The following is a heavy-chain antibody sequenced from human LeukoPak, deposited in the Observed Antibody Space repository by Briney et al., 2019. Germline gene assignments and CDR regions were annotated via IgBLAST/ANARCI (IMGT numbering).Heavy chain of an antibody. CDR3: ARVRSPSTGTTECFDY. V-gene: IGHV1-2*06. CDR1: GYTFTGYY. J-gene: IGHJ4*02. Sequence: GASVKVSCKASGYTFTGYYMHWVRQAPGQGLEWMGRINPNSGGTNYAQKFQGRVTMTRDTSISTAYMELSRLRSDDTAVYYCARVRSPSTGTTECFDYWGQGTLVTVSS. CDR2: INPNSGGT. D-gene: IGHD1-1*01.